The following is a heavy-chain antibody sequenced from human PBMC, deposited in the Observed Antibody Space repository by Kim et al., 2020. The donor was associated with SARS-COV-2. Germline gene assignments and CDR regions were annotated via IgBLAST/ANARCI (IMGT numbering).Heavy chain of an antibody. CDR1: GGTFSSYA. D-gene: IGHD5-18*01. V-gene: IGHV1-69*13. Sequence: SVKVSCKASGGTFSSYAISWVRQAPGQGLEWMGGIIPIFGTANYAQKFQGRVTITADESTSTAYMELSSLRSEDTAVYYCVAGSYSYGYRTGLGGYGMDVWGQGTTVTVSS. CDR2: IIPIFGTA. J-gene: IGHJ6*02. CDR3: VAGSYSYGYRTGLGGYGMDV.